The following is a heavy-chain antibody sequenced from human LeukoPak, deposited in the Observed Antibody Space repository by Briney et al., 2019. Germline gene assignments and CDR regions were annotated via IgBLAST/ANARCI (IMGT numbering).Heavy chain of an antibody. Sequence: PGGSLRLSCAASGFTFSSYAMHWVRQAPGKGLEWVAVISYDGSNKYYADSVKGRFTISRDNSKNTLYLQMNSLRAEDTAVYYCARAVTMVRGVQKNDAFDIWGQGTMVTVSS. J-gene: IGHJ3*02. CDR2: ISYDGSNK. D-gene: IGHD3-10*01. V-gene: IGHV3-30*04. CDR1: GFTFSSYA. CDR3: ARAVTMVRGVQKNDAFDI.